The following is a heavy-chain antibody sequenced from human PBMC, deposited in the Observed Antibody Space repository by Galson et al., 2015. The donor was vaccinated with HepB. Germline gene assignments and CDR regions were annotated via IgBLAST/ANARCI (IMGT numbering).Heavy chain of an antibody. V-gene: IGHV5-51*01. CDR2: IYPGDSDT. CDR3: ARLGDYSGWANWFDP. J-gene: IGHJ5*02. Sequence: QSGAEVKKPGESLKISCKGSGSSFTSYWIGWVRQMPGKGLEWMGIIYPGDSDTRYSPSFQGQVTISADKSISTAYLQWSSLKASDTAMYYCARLGDYSGWANWFDPWGQGTLVTVSS. D-gene: IGHD4-17*01. CDR1: GSSFTSYW.